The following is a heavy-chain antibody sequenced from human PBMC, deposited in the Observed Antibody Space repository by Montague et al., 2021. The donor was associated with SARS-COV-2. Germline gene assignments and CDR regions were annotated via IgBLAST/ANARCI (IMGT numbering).Heavy chain of an antibody. CDR1: GGSFSGYY. V-gene: IGHV4-34*01. J-gene: IGHJ5*02. Sequence: SETLSLTCAVYGGSFSGYYWTWIRRSPAKGLEWIAEINHSGTTNYNFNPSLRSRVTISVDTSKSQFSLKLSAVTAADTAVYYWARWDPQTLTLIGVRGKSASDHWGQGTLVTVSS. CDR3: ARWDPQTLTLIGVRGKSASDH. CDR2: INHSGTT. D-gene: IGHD4-23*01.